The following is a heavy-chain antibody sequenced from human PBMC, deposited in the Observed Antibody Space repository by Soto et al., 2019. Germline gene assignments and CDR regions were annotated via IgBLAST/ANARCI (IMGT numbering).Heavy chain of an antibody. D-gene: IGHD2-21*02. V-gene: IGHV1-46*01. Sequence: ASVKVSCKSSGYTFSSYYMHWVRQAPGQGLEWMGIINPSGGSTSYAQKFQGRVTMTRDTSTSTVYMELSSLRSEDTAVYYCARSSRYCGGDCPSVNYYYYPGMVVWG. J-gene: IGHJ6*02. CDR1: GYTFSSYY. CDR3: ARSSRYCGGDCPSVNYYYYPGMVV. CDR2: INPSGGST.